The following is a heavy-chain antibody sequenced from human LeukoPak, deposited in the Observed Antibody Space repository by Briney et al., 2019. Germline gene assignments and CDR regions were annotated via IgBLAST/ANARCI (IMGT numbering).Heavy chain of an antibody. J-gene: IGHJ4*02. CDR2: IYYSGST. CDR1: GGSVSSGSYY. Sequence: SETLSLTCTVSGGSVSSGSYYWSWIRQPPGKGLGWIGYIYYSGSTNYNPSLKSRVTISVDTSKNQFSLKLSSVTAADTAVYYCARHGSSGYLYYFDYWGQGTLVTVSS. D-gene: IGHD3-22*01. CDR3: ARHGSSGYLYYFDY. V-gene: IGHV4-61*01.